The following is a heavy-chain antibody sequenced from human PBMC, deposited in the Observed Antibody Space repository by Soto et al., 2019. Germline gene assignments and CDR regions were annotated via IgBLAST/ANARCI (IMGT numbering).Heavy chain of an antibody. D-gene: IGHD2-2*02. CDR3: ARQDCSSTSCYKSDYYYYMDV. CDR2: IYSGGST. CDR1: GFTVSSNY. J-gene: IGHJ6*03. Sequence: EVQLVESGGGLVQPGGSLRLYCAASGFTVSSNYMSWVRQAPGKGLEWVSVIYSGGSTYYADSVKGRFTISRHNSKNTLYLQMNSLRAEDTAVYYCARQDCSSTSCYKSDYYYYMDVWGKGTTVTVSS. V-gene: IGHV3-53*04.